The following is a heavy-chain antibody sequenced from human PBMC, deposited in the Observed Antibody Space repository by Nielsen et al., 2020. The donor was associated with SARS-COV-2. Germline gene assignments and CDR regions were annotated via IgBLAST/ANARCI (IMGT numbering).Heavy chain of an antibody. V-gene: IGHV3-23*01. D-gene: IGHD6-19*01. CDR2: IRDSGDYT. J-gene: IGHJ4*02. CDR1: GFTFSTYA. Sequence: GESLKISCAASGFTFSTYAMSWVRQAPGKGLEWVSAIRDSGDYTFYADSVKGRFTISRDNSQNTVYLQMNSLRAEDTAVYYCAKDAGIPVAATWFDYWGQGAPVTVSS. CDR3: AKDAGIPVAATWFDY.